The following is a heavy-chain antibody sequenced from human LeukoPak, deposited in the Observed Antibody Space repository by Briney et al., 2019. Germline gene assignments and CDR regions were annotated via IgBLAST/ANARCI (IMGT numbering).Heavy chain of an antibody. CDR3: ARGRATRPSKYSGYDLGEFDY. CDR1: GYTFTSYG. D-gene: IGHD5-12*01. CDR2: ISAYNGNT. Sequence: AASVKVSCKASGYTFTSYGISWVRQAPGQGLEWMGWISAYNGNTNYAQKLQGRVTMTTDTSTSTAYMELSSLRSEDTAVYYCARGRATRPSKYSGYDLGEFDYWGQGTLVTVSS. J-gene: IGHJ4*02. V-gene: IGHV1-18*01.